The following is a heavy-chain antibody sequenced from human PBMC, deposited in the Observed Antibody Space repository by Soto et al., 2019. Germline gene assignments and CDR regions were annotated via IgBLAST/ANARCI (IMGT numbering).Heavy chain of an antibody. CDR1: GGSFGPNY. CDR2: IYFGGTT. V-gene: IGHV4-59*12. Sequence: PSETLALTCTVSGGSFGPNYWAWIRQPPGKGLEWVGYIYFGGTTSYNPSLKSRVTISVDTSKNQFSLKLSSVTAADTAVYYCARGKNYYDSSGYFGYWGQGTLVSVSS. CDR3: ARGKNYYDSSGYFGY. J-gene: IGHJ4*02. D-gene: IGHD3-22*01.